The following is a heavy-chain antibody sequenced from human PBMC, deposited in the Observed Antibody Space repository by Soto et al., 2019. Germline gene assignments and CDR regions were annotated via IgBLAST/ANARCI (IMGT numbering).Heavy chain of an antibody. D-gene: IGHD1-1*01. CDR2: IYYSGST. J-gene: IGHJ6*03. CDR1: GGSISSSSFF. V-gene: IGHV4-61*05. CDR3: ASSLPWNRKQDYYYYYMDV. Sequence: SETLSLTCTVSGGSISSSSFFWGWVRQPPGETLEWIGYIYYSGSTNYNPSLKSRVTISVDTSKNQFSLKLSSVTAADTAVYYCASSLPWNRKQDYYYYYMDVWGKGTTVTVSS.